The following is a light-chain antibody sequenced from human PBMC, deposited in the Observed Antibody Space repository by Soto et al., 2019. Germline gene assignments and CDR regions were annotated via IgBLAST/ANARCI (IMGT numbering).Light chain of an antibody. CDR2: AAS. CDR3: QQVNSYPIT. CDR1: QGISSY. V-gene: IGKV1-9*01. Sequence: DIPLTQSPSFLSASVGDRVTITCRASQGISSYLAWYQQKPGKAPKLLIYAASSLQSGVPLRFSGSGSGTEFTLTISSLQPEDFATYYCQQVNSYPITFGQGTRLEIK. J-gene: IGKJ5*01.